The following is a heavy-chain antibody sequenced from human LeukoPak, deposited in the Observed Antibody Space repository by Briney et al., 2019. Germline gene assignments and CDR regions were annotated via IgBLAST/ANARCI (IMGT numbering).Heavy chain of an antibody. V-gene: IGHV4-30-4*08. J-gene: IGHJ4*02. CDR2: IYYSGST. CDR1: GGSISSGDYY. CDR3: ARGSHSYCGGDCYYVWFDY. D-gene: IGHD2-21*01. Sequence: PSETLSLTCTVSGGSISSGDYYWSWIRQPPGKGLEWIGYIYYSGSTYYNPSHKSRVTISVDTSKNQFSLKLSSVTAADTAVYYCARGSHSYCGGDCYYVWFDYWGQGTLVTVSS.